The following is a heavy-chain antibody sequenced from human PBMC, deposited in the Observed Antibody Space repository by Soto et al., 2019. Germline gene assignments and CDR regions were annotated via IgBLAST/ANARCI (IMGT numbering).Heavy chain of an antibody. CDR1: GGSVSSGSYY. D-gene: IGHD2-21*01. CDR2: IYYSGST. CDR3: ARWLDRYSASHYYYYYGMDV. Sequence: SETLSLTCTVSGGSVSSGSYYWGWIRQPPGKGLEWIGYIYYSGSTNYNPSLKSRVTISVDTSKNQFSLKLSSVTAADTAVYYCARWLDRYSASHYYYYYGMDVWGQGTTVTVSS. J-gene: IGHJ6*02. V-gene: IGHV4-61*01.